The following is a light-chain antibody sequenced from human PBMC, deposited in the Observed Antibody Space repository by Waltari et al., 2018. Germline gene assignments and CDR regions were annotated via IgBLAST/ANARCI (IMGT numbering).Light chain of an antibody. Sequence: QSALTQPASVSGSPGQPITISCTGTSSDVGGYNYVSWYQQHPGKAPKLMIYDVSNRPSWVSNRFSGSKSGNTASLTISGLQAEDETDYYCSSYRSSSTPNYVFGTGTKVTVL. CDR3: SSYRSSSTPNYV. V-gene: IGLV2-14*01. J-gene: IGLJ1*01. CDR1: SSDVGGYNY. CDR2: DVS.